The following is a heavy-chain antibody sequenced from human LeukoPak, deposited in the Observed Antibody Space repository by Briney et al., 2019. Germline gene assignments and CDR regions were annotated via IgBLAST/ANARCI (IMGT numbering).Heavy chain of an antibody. J-gene: IGHJ4*02. CDR2: ISGSGDNT. CDR1: GFTFSNYA. D-gene: IGHD2-21*02. CDR3: ANDLVVVPGNVNYFDY. V-gene: IGHV3-23*01. Sequence: GSLRLSCAASGFTFSNYAMSWVRQAPGKGLEWVSAISGSGDNTYYADSVKGRFTVSRDNSKNTLYVQMKSLRAEDTAVYYCANDLVVVPGNVNYFDYWGQGTLVTVSS.